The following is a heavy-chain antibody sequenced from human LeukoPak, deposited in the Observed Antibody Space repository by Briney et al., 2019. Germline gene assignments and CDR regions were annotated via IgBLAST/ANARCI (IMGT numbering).Heavy chain of an antibody. J-gene: IGHJ4*02. CDR3: ARVYYGFWSDFDY. CDR2: INPNSGGT. CDR1: GYTFTGYY. Sequence: ASVKVSCKASGYTFTGYYMHWVRQAPGQGLEWMGRINPNSGGTNYAQKFQGRVTMTRDTSISTAYMELSRLRSDDTAVYYCARVYYGFWSDFDYWGQGTLVTVSS. D-gene: IGHD3-3*01. V-gene: IGHV1-2*06.